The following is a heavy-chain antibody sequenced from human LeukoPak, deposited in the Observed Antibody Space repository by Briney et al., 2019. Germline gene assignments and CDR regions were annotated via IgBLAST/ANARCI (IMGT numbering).Heavy chain of an antibody. J-gene: IGHJ5*02. CDR3: ARDNAYYGSGRNNWFDP. CDR2: INHSGST. D-gene: IGHD3-10*01. V-gene: IGHV4-34*01. CDR1: GGSFSGYY. Sequence: SESLALTCGVDGGSFSGYYWSWIRQPPGKGLEWIGEINHSGSTNYNPSLKSRVTISVDTSKNQFSLKLSSVTAADTAVYYCARDNAYYGSGRNNWFDPWGQGTLVTVSS.